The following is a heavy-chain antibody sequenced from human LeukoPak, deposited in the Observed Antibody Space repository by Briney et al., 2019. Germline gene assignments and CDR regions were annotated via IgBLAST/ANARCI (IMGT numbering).Heavy chain of an antibody. CDR2: ISTRSSLI. CDR1: GFTFSDFG. D-gene: IGHD4-11*01. CDR3: TRSVIRYYYYFMDV. Sequence: GGSLRLSCAASGFTFSDFGVNWVRQAPGKGLEWVSYISTRSSLIYYADSVKGRFTISRDNAKNSLYLRMNSLRAEDTAVYYCTRSVIRYYYYFMDVWGKGTTVTDS. V-gene: IGHV3-48*01. J-gene: IGHJ6*03.